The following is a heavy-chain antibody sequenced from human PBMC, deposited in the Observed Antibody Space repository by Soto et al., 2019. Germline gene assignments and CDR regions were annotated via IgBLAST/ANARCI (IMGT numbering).Heavy chain of an antibody. J-gene: IGHJ4*02. CDR3: ARGDERIDY. CDR2: IYYSGST. V-gene: IGHV4-61*01. D-gene: IGHD1-1*01. Sequence: PSETLSLTCTVSGGSVSSGSYYWSWIRQPPGKGLEWIGYIYYSGSTNYNPSLKSRVTISVDTSKNQFSLKLSSATAADTAVYYCARGDERIDYWGQGTLVTVSS. CDR1: GGSVSSGSYY.